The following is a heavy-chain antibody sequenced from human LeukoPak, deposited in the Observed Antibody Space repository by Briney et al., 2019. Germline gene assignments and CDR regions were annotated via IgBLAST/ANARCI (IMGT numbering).Heavy chain of an antibody. CDR2: IDPSGGST. CDR1: GYTFTTYY. V-gene: IGHV1-46*01. Sequence: EASVKVSCKASGYTFTTYYMHWVRQAPAQGLEWMGIIDPSGGSTSYAQKFQGRVTMTRDTSTSTGYMELSSLRSDDTAVYYCARLSQQTFDIWGQGTLVTVSS. CDR3: ARLSQQTFDI. J-gene: IGHJ3*02.